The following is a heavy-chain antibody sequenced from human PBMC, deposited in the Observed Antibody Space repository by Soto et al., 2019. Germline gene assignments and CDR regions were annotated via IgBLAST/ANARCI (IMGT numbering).Heavy chain of an antibody. D-gene: IGHD3-10*01. V-gene: IGHV3-74*01. CDR1: GFTFSGYW. Sequence: GGSLRLSCAASGFTFSGYWMHWVRQAPGKGLVWVSRVNNDGNNTNYADSVKGRFTISRDNAKNTLYLQMNSLRAEDTAVYYCARVSRGSSVNFDCWGQGTLVTVSS. CDR2: VNNDGNNT. J-gene: IGHJ4*02. CDR3: ARVSRGSSVNFDC.